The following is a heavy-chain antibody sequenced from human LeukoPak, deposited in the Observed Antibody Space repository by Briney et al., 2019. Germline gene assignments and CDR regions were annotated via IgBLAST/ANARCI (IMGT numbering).Heavy chain of an antibody. V-gene: IGHV1-18*01. Sequence: ASVKVSCKASGYTFTSYDINWVRQATGQGLEWMGWISAYNGNTNYAQKLQGRVTMTTDTSTSTAYMELRSLRSDDTAVYYCARTGIVVVPAAMWESYYMDVWGKGTTVTVSS. J-gene: IGHJ6*03. CDR3: ARTGIVVVPAAMWESYYMDV. D-gene: IGHD2-2*01. CDR1: GYTFTSYD. CDR2: ISAYNGNT.